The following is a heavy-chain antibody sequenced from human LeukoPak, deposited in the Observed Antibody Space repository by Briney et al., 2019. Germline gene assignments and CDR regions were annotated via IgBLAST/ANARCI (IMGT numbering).Heavy chain of an antibody. D-gene: IGHD3-10*01. CDR1: GASISPNY. V-gene: IGHV4-59*12. CDR2: IYYSGST. J-gene: IGHJ4*02. CDR3: ARGHYGPGIGTYPN. Sequence: PSETLSLTCTVSGASISPNYWSWFRQPPGKGLEWIGYIYYSGSTSYNPSPKSRVTISLDTSKNQFSLKLSSVTAADTAVYYCARGHYGPGIGTYPNWGQGTLVTVSA.